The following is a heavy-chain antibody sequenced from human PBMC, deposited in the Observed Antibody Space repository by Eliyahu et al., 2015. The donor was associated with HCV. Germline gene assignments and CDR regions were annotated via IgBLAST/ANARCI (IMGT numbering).Heavy chain of an antibody. J-gene: IGHJ5*02. V-gene: IGHV4-38-2*01. CDR1: GCSXSSDYX. Sequence: QVQLQESGPGLVKPSETLSLTCAXSGCSXSSDYXWGWIRQPPGKGLEWIGSGYHSGNTFYNPSLKSRVTISLDTSKNQFSLKLFSLTAADTAVYYCARGVQLYFKGNYFDPWGQGTLVTVSS. CDR2: GYHSGNT. CDR3: ARGVQLYFKGNYFDP. D-gene: IGHD3-16*01.